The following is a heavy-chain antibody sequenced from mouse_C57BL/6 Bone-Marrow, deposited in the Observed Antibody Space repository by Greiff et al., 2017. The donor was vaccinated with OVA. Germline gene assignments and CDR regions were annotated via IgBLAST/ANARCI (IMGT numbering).Heavy chain of an antibody. Sequence: QVQLQQPGAELVMPGASVKLSCKASGYTFTSYWMHWVKQRPGQGLEWIGEIDPSDSYTNYNQKFKGKSTLTVDKSSSTAYMQLSSLTSEDSAVYYCARESGAYYSNYVLDDWGQGTTLTVSS. CDR1: GYTFTSYW. CDR2: IDPSDSYT. J-gene: IGHJ2*01. D-gene: IGHD2-5*01. CDR3: ARESGAYYSNYVLDD. V-gene: IGHV1-69*01.